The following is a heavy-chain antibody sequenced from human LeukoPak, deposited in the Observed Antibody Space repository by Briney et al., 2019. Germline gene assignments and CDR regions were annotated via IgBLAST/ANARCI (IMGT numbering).Heavy chain of an antibody. CDR2: IYYSGST. CDR1: GGSISSHY. Sequence: SETLSLTCTVSGGSISSHYWSWIRQPPGKGLEWIGYIYYSGSTNYNPSLKSRVTISVDTSKNQFSLRLSSVTAADTAVYYCARGAPTNAFDVWGQGTMVTVSS. CDR3: ARGAPTNAFDV. V-gene: IGHV4-59*11. J-gene: IGHJ3*01. D-gene: IGHD1-14*01.